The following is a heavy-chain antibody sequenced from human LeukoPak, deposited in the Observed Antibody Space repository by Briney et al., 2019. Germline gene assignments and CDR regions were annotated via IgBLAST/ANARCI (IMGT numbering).Heavy chain of an antibody. CDR2: ISSSSSYI. Sequence: PGGSLRLSCAASGFTFSSYSMSWVRQAPGKGLEWVSSISSSSSYIYYADSVKGRFTISRDNAKNSLYLQMNSLRAEDTAVYYCARIGYDSGGYYDYLDYWGQGTLVTVSS. D-gene: IGHD3-22*01. J-gene: IGHJ4*02. V-gene: IGHV3-21*01. CDR1: GFTFSSYS. CDR3: ARIGYDSGGYYDYLDY.